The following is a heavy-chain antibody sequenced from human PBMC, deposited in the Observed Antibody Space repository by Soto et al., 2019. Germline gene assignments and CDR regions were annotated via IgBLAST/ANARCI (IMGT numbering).Heavy chain of an antibody. Sequence: SETLSLTCTVSGGSVSSGSYYWSWIRQPPGKGLEWIGYIYYSGSTNYNPSLKSRVTISVDTSKNQFSLKLSSVTAADTAVYYCARLDYGDYEITDWGQGTLVTVSS. J-gene: IGHJ4*02. V-gene: IGHV4-61*01. CDR3: ARLDYGDYEITD. CDR1: GGSVSSGSYY. CDR2: IYYSGST. D-gene: IGHD4-17*01.